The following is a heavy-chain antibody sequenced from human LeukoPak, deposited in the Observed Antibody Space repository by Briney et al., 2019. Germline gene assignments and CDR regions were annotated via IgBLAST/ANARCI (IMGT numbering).Heavy chain of an antibody. J-gene: IGHJ5*02. CDR1: GGSISGYY. V-gene: IGHV4-59*03. CDR2: IYYSGTT. CDR3: AGLHFPRAEEFDP. D-gene: IGHD3-3*02. Sequence: SETLSLTCTVSGGSISGYYWSCIRQSPGKGLEWIGYIYYSGTTAYNPSLGNRVTISVDTSNNQFSLRLTSVTAADTAIYYCAGLHFPRAEEFDPWGQGTLVTVSS.